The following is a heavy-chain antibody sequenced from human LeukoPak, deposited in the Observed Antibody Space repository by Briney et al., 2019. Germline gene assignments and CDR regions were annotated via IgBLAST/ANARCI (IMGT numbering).Heavy chain of an antibody. V-gene: IGHV4-59*08. CDR2: IYYSGST. CDR1: GGSFSGYY. CDR3: ARHNVRGYWYFDL. J-gene: IGHJ2*01. D-gene: IGHD3-10*01. Sequence: PSETLSLTCAVYGGSFSGYYWSWIRQPPGKGLEWIAYIYYSGSTNYNPSLKSRVIISVDTSKNQFSLKLSSVTAADTAIYYCARHNVRGYWYFDLWGRGTLVTVSS.